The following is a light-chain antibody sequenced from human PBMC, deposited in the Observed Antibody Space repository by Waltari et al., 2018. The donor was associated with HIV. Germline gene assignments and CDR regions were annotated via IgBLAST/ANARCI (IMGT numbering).Light chain of an antibody. CDR1: SSDVGSYNV. CDR3: CSYAGRSTHV. CDR2: EVT. J-gene: IGLJ1*01. Sequence: QSALTQPASVSGSPGQSITISCTGTSSDVGSYNVVSWYQQHPGKAPKLMIYEVTKRPSGVANRVCGSKCGNTASLTISGLQAEDEADYYCCSYAGRSTHVFGTGTKVTVL. V-gene: IGLV2-23*02.